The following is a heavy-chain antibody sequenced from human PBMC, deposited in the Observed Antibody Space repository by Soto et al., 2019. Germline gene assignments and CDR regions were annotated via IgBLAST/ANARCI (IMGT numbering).Heavy chain of an antibody. CDR2: INPSGGST. CDR3: AREPQQQLVFDSSGWQTLYYFDY. D-gene: IGHD6-13*01. J-gene: IGHJ4*02. CDR1: GYTFTSYY. V-gene: IGHV1-46*03. Sequence: GASVKVSCKASGYTFTSYYMHWVRQAPGQGLEWMGIINPSGGSTSYAQKFQGRVTMTRDTSTSTVYMELSSLRSEDTAVYYCAREPQQQLVFDSSGWQTLYYFDYWGQGTLVTVSS.